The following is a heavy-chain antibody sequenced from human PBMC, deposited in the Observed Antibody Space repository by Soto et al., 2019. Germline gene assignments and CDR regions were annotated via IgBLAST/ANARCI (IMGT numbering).Heavy chain of an antibody. V-gene: IGHV3-33*01. D-gene: IGHD5-12*01. CDR1: GFTFSSYG. CDR2: IWYDGSNK. CDR3: ARDLNDYPDY. J-gene: IGHJ4*02. Sequence: QVQLVESGGGVVQPGRSLRLSCAASGFTFSSYGMHWVRQAPGKGLEWVAVIWYDGSNKYYADSVKGRFTISRDNSKNPLYLQMNSVRAEDTAVYYCARDLNDYPDYWGQGTLVTVSS.